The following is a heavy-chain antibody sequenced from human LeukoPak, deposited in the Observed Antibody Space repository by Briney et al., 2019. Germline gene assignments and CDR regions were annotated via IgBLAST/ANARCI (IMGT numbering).Heavy chain of an antibody. V-gene: IGHV4-34*01. J-gene: IGHJ6*03. CDR1: GFFVSNNY. CDR2: INHSGST. Sequence: GSLRLSCAASGFFVSNNYMSWIRQPPGKGLEWIGEINHSGSTNYNPSLKSRVTISVDTSKNQFSLKLSSVTAADTAVYYCTRRYMVRGSMDVWGKGTTVTVSS. D-gene: IGHD3-10*01. CDR3: TRRYMVRGSMDV.